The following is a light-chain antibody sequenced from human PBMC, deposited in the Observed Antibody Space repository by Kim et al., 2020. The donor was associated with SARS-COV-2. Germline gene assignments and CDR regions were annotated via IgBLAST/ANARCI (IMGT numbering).Light chain of an antibody. CDR1: SSDVGTYIL. V-gene: IGLV2-23*01. CDR3: CSYAGRSLV. CDR2: EGS. J-gene: IGLJ3*02. Sequence: PGKSITMSGARTSSDVGTYILVSRYQQQPGKAPNLMIYEGSKRPSGVSNRFSGSKSCDTASLTISGLQAEDEADYYCCSYAGRSLVFGGGTQLTVL.